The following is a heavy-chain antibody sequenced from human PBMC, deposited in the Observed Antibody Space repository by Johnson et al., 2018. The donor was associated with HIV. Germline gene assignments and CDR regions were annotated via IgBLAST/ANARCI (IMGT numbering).Heavy chain of an antibody. CDR2: ISWNSGSI. J-gene: IGHJ3*02. V-gene: IGHV3-9*01. Sequence: EVQLVESGGGSVQPGRSLRLSCAASGFTFDDYAMHWVRQAPGKGLEWVSGISWNSGSIGHADSVKGRFTISRDNAKNSLHLQMSSLRAEDTALYYCAKDMFYIAAARSGAFDIWGQGTMVTVSS. CDR1: GFTFDDYA. D-gene: IGHD6-13*01. CDR3: AKDMFYIAAARSGAFDI.